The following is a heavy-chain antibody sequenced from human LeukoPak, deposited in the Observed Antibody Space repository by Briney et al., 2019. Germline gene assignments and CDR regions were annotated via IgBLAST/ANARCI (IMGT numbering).Heavy chain of an antibody. D-gene: IGHD2-15*01. CDR1: GFTFSSYW. CDR3: ARDDASAVVVAATYYYYGMGV. CDR2: IKQDGSEK. V-gene: IGHV3-7*01. J-gene: IGHJ6*02. Sequence: GGSLRLSCAASGFTFSSYWMSWVRQAPGKGLEWVANIKQDGSEKYYVDSVKGRFTISRDNAKNSLYLQMNSLRAEDTAVYYCARDDASAVVVAATYYYYGMGVWGQGTTVTASS.